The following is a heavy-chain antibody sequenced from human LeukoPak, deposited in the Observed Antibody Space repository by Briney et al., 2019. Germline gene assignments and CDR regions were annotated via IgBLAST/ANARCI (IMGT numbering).Heavy chain of an antibody. J-gene: IGHJ4*02. V-gene: IGHV3-66*02. CDR1: GFTVNSNY. CDR2: FYSGDST. D-gene: IGHD1-14*01. CDR3: ARQRDRYYFDY. Sequence: PGGSLRLSCAASGFTVNSNYMSWVRQAPGKGLEWVSGFYSGDSTYYADSVKGRFTISRDNSKNTLYLQMNSLRAEDTAVYYCARQRDRYYFDYWGQGTLVTVSS.